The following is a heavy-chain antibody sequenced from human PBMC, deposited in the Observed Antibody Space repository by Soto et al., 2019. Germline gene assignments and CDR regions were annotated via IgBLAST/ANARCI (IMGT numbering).Heavy chain of an antibody. J-gene: IGHJ6*02. D-gene: IGHD6-13*01. CDR1: GYTFTSYY. Sequence: ASVKVSCKASGYTFTSYYMHWVRQAPGQGLEWMGIINPSGGSTSYAQKFQGRVTMTRDTSTSTVYMELSSLKASDTAMYYCARYAAAAGGPYGMDVWGQGTTVTVS. CDR3: ARYAAAAGGPYGMDV. CDR2: INPSGGST. V-gene: IGHV1-46*01.